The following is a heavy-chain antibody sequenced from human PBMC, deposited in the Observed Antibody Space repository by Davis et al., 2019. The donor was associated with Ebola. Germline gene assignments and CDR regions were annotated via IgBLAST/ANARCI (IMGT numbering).Heavy chain of an antibody. D-gene: IGHD5-12*01. Sequence: GESLKISCAASGFTFDDYAMTWVRQVPGKGLEWVSVIYSGGSTYYADSVKGRFTISRNSSENTVFLQMNSLRPDDTAVYYCARDPPQSGGYVWGQGTLVTVSS. CDR3: ARDPPQSGGYV. J-gene: IGHJ4*02. V-gene: IGHV3-53*04. CDR2: IYSGGST. CDR1: GFTFDDYA.